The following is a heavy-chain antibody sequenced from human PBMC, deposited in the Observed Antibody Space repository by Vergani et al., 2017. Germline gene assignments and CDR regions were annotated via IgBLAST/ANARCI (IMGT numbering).Heavy chain of an antibody. CDR1: GFTFSNFG. D-gene: IGHD3-3*01. J-gene: IGHJ6*03. V-gene: IGHV3-23*01. CDR3: TTSGYDFWSGFYYYYMDV. Sequence: EVKLLESGGGLVQSGGSLRLSCAGSGFTFSNFGMTWVRQAPGKGLEWVSTVSADGDSTYYAESVKGRFTISRDNPKNTVHLQMNSLKTEDTAVYYCTTSGYDFWSGFYYYYMDVWGKGTTVTVSS. CDR2: VSADGDST.